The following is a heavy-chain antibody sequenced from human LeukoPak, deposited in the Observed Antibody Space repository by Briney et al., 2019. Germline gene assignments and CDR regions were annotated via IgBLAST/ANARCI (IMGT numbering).Heavy chain of an antibody. CDR1: GFTFSRYG. J-gene: IGHJ4*02. Sequence: GGSLRLSCAASGFTFSRYGMHWVRQAPGKGREWVAVIWYDGSIKYYADSVKGRFTISRDNSKNTLYLQMNSLRAEDTAVYYCARDSTGYSSSWSLDYWGQGTLVTVSS. V-gene: IGHV3-33*01. CDR3: ARDSTGYSSSWSLDY. CDR2: IWYDGSIK. D-gene: IGHD6-13*01.